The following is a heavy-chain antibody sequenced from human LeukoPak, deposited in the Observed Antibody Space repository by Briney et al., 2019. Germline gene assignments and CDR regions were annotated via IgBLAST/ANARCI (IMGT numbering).Heavy chain of an antibody. CDR2: IYTSGST. CDR3: ARLTYGYCSGGSCYSWAFDI. J-gene: IGHJ3*02. CDR1: GGSIGSYY. V-gene: IGHV4-4*07. D-gene: IGHD2-15*01. Sequence: SETLSLTCTVSGGSIGSYYWSWIRQPAGKGLEWIGRIYTSGSTNYNPSLKSRVTMSVDTSKNQFSLKLSSVTAADTAVYYCARLTYGYCSGGSCYSWAFDIWGQGTMVTVSS.